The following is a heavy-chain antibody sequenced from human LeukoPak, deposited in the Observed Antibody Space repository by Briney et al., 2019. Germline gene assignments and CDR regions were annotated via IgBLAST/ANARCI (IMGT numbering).Heavy chain of an antibody. CDR2: ISSSSSTI. Sequence: PGGSLRLSCAASGFTFSSYSMNWVRQAPGKGLEWVSYISSSSSTIYYADSVKGRFTISRDNAKNTLYLQMNSLRAEDTAVYYCARVGFLEWQWDLLLWGQGTLVTVSS. CDR3: ARVGFLEWQWDLLL. CDR1: GFTFSSYS. V-gene: IGHV3-48*04. J-gene: IGHJ4*02. D-gene: IGHD3-3*01.